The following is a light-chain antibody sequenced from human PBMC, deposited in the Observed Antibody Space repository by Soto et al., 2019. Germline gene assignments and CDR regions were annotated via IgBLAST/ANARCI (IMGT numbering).Light chain of an antibody. J-gene: IGKJ1*01. V-gene: IGKV1-5*01. CDR2: DAS. CDR1: QSISSW. CDR3: QQYNSYSKT. Sequence: DIQMTQSPSTLSGSVGDRVTISCGASQSISSWLAWYQQKPGKAPKLLIYDASSLECGVPSRFSGSGSGTEFTLTISSLQPDDFATYYCQQYNSYSKTFGQGTKVEIK.